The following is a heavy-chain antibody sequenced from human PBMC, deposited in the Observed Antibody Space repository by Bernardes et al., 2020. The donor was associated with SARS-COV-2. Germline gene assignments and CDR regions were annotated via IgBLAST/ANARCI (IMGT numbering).Heavy chain of an antibody. CDR1: GYTFSNYG. D-gene: IGHD1-20*01. CDR3: AREGYKNGDPDDAFDI. CDR2: ISAYNGNT. J-gene: IGHJ3*02. V-gene: IGHV1-18*01. Sequence: ASVKVSCKASGYTFSNYGISWVRQAPGQGLEWMGWISAYNGNTKYAQNLQGRVTMITDTSTSTAYMELRSLRSDDTAVYYCAREGYKNGDPDDAFDIWGQGTMVTVSS.